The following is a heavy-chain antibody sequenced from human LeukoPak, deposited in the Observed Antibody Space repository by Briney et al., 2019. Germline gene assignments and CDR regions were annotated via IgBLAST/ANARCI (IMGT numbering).Heavy chain of an antibody. CDR3: ARDIAGLQLWLQSFDY. CDR2: ISSRSSTI. J-gene: IGHJ4*02. D-gene: IGHD5-18*01. V-gene: IGHV3-48*04. Sequence: PGGSLRLSCAASGFTFSDYSMNWVRQAPGKGLEWVSYISSRSSTIYYADSVKGRFTISRDNAKNSLYLQMNSLRAEDTAVYYCARDIAGLQLWLQSFDYWGQGTLVTVSS. CDR1: GFTFSDYS.